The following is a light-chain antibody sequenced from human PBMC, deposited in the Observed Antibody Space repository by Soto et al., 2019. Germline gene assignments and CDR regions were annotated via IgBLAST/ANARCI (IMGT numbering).Light chain of an antibody. Sequence: DIPITHTHSTLSASVGDSVTITCRASQSLNSLLAWYQQKPGKXPXXLIYKASSLESGVPSRFSGSASGTEFTLTLTSLQPDDFGTDNCLEYYNNWAFGQGT. CDR3: LEYYNNWA. CDR1: QSLNSL. V-gene: IGKV1-5*03. J-gene: IGKJ1*01. CDR2: KAS.